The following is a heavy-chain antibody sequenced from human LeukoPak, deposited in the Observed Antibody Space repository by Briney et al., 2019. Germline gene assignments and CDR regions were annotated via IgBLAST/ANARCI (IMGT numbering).Heavy chain of an antibody. J-gene: IGHJ4*02. CDR1: GGSFSGYY. CDR3: ARTSGWYKSPFGY. V-gene: IGHV4-34*01. D-gene: IGHD6-19*01. Sequence: PSETLSLTCAVYGGSFSGYYWSWIRQPPGKGLEWIGEINHSGSTNYNPSLKSRVTISVDTSKNQFSLKLSSVTAADTAVYYCARTSGWYKSPFGYWGQGTLVTVSS. CDR2: INHSGST.